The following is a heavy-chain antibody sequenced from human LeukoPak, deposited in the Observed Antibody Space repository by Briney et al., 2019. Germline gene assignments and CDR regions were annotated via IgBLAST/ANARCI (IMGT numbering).Heavy chain of an antibody. CDR2: IYPGDSDT. CDR1: GYSFTSYW. J-gene: IGHJ3*02. V-gene: IGHV5-51*01. D-gene: IGHD3-3*01. Sequence: KPGESLKISCKGSGYSFTSYWIGWVRQMPGKGLEWMGIIYPGDSDTRYSPSFQGQVTISADKSISTAYLQWSSLKASDTAMYYCARPIHRCYDFWSGYCTSYDAFDIWGQGTMVTVSS. CDR3: ARPIHRCYDFWSGYCTSYDAFDI.